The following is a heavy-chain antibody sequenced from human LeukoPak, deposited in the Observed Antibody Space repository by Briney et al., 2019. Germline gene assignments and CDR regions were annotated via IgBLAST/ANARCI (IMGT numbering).Heavy chain of an antibody. Sequence: SETLSLTCTVSGDSISSYYWSWIRQPPGKGLEWIGLVFHNGYTNYNPSLKSRVTISVDTSKNQFSLKLSSVTAADTAVYYCAKHAVTSVTTARAFDIWGQGTMVTVSS. D-gene: IGHD4-17*01. CDR3: AKHAVTSVTTARAFDI. CDR2: VFHNGYT. J-gene: IGHJ3*02. CDR1: GDSISSYY. V-gene: IGHV4-59*08.